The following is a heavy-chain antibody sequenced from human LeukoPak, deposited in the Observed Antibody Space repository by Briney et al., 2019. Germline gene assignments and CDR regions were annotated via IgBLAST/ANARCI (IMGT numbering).Heavy chain of an antibody. V-gene: IGHV1-8*01. J-gene: IGHJ4*02. D-gene: IGHD1-26*01. CDR3: TRGYLSGSSRDY. Sequence: ASVKVSCKASGYTFTGYDINWVRQATGQGLEWMGWMNPNTGDTGYAQKFQGRVTRTRNTSIDTAYMELSGLRSEDTAVYYCTRGYLSGSSRDYWGQGTLVTVSS. CDR2: MNPNTGDT. CDR1: GYTFTGYD.